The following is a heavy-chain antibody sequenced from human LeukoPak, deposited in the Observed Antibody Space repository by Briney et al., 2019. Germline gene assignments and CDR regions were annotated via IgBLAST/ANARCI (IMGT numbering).Heavy chain of an antibody. CDR1: GGTFSSYA. J-gene: IGHJ5*02. CDR2: IIPIFGTA. Sequence: SVKVSCKASGGTFSSYAISWVRQAPGQGLEWMGGIIPIFGTANYAQKFQGRVTITADESTSTAYMELSSLRSEDTAVYYCARDRHYDIWTGYERRWFDPWGQGTLVTVSS. D-gene: IGHD3-9*01. CDR3: ARDRHYDIWTGYERRWFDP. V-gene: IGHV1-69*13.